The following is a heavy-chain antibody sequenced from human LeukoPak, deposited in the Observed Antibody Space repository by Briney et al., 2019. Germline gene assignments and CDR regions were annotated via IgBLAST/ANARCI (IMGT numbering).Heavy chain of an antibody. CDR1: GGSIPNYY. D-gene: IGHD6-13*01. Sequence: PSETLSLTCAVSGGSIPNYYWSWIRQPAGKGLEWIGRTSASGNTNYNPSLKSRVTMSADTSKNQFSLKLTSVTAADTAVYYCARGSWYDPNWFDPWGQGTLVTVSS. CDR3: ARGSWYDPNWFDP. J-gene: IGHJ5*02. V-gene: IGHV4-4*07. CDR2: TSASGNT.